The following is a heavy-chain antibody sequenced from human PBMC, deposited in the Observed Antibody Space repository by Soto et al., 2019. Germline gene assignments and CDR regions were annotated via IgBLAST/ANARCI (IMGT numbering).Heavy chain of an antibody. CDR1: GFTFSSYA. CDR3: VKDRWAAIVVATPHPWFDP. CDR2: ISSNGGST. Sequence: GGSLRLSCSASGFTFSSYAMHWVRQAPGKGLEYVSAISSNGGSTYYADSVKGRFTISRDNSKNTLYLQMCSLRAEDTAVYYCVKDRWAAIVVATPHPWFDPWGEGTLGTVST. D-gene: IGHD1-26*01. J-gene: IGHJ5*02. V-gene: IGHV3-64D*06.